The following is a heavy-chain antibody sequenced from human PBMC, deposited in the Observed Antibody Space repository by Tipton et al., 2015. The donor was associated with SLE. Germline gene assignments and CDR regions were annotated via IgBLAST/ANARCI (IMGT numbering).Heavy chain of an antibody. CDR1: GGSISSGSYS. CDR3: ARAQSRGITVFGVVPRAFDI. D-gene: IGHD3-3*01. CDR2: IYSSGST. Sequence: TLSLTCTVSGGSISSGSYSWSWSRQHAGKGLEWIGRIYSSGSTNYNTSLKSRVTISVDTSKNQFSLKLSSVTAADTAVYYCARAQSRGITVFGVVPRAFDIWGQGTMVTVSS. V-gene: IGHV4-61*02. J-gene: IGHJ3*02.